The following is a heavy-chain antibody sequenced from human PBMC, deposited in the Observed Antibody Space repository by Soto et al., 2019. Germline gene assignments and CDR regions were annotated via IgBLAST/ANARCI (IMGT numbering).Heavy chain of an antibody. Sequence: GGSLRLSCAASGFTFSNAWMSWVRQAPGKGLEWVGRIKSKTDGGTTDYAAPVKGRFTISRDDSKNTLYLQMNSLKTEDTAVYYCTTDRGWLQFLGYYYYYGMDVWGQGTTVTISS. J-gene: IGHJ6*02. D-gene: IGHD5-12*01. V-gene: IGHV3-15*01. CDR2: IKSKTDGGTT. CDR1: GFTFSNAW. CDR3: TTDRGWLQFLGYYYYYGMDV.